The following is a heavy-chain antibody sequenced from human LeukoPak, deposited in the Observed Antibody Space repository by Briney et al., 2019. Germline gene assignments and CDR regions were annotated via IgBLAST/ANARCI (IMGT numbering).Heavy chain of an antibody. Sequence: ASVKVSCKVSGYTLTELPMHWVRQAPGKGLEWMGGFDPEDGETIYAQKFQGRVTMTEDTSTDTAYMELSSLRSEDTAVYYCATRQGVVGDFDYWGQGTLVTVSS. CDR1: GYTLTELP. D-gene: IGHD2-15*01. CDR3: ATRQGVVGDFDY. V-gene: IGHV1-24*01. J-gene: IGHJ4*02. CDR2: FDPEDGET.